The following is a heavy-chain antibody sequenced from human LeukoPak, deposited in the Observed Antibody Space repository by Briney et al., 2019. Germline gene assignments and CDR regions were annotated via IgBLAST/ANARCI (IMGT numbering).Heavy chain of an antibody. D-gene: IGHD3-10*01. CDR2: ISGSGGST. CDR3: AVPRIGNYYGMDV. CDR1: GFTFSSYA. J-gene: IGHJ6*02. Sequence: GGSLRLSCAASGFTFSSYAMSWVRQAPGKGLEWVSAISGSGGSTYYADSVKGRFTISRDNSKNTLYLQMNSLRAEDTAVYYCAVPRIGNYYGMDVWGQGTTVTVSS. V-gene: IGHV3-23*01.